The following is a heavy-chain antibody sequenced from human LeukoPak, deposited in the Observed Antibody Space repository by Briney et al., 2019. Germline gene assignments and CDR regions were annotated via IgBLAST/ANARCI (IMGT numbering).Heavy chain of an antibody. V-gene: IGHV4-34*01. CDR1: GGSFSGYY. CDR2: INHSGST. Sequence: SETLSLTCAVYGGSFSGYYWSWIRQPPGKGLEWIGEINHSGSTNYNPSLKSRVTISVDTSKNQFSLKPSSVTAADTAVYYCARRRYSGYGYPTPNDYWGQGTLVTVSS. D-gene: IGHD5-12*01. CDR3: ARRRYSGYGYPTPNDY. J-gene: IGHJ4*02.